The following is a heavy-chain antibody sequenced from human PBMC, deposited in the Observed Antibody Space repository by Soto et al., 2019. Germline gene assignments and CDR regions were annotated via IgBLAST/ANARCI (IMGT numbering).Heavy chain of an antibody. Sequence: PGGSLRLSCAASGFSFSSYAMTWVRQAPGRGLQWVAAISTAGDTYYLGSVKGRFTISREDAKNSLSLQMNSLRVGDTAVYYCARGGDRFDGMDVWGQGTTVTV. CDR2: ISTAGDT. J-gene: IGHJ6*02. CDR3: ARGGDRFDGMDV. CDR1: GFSFSSYA. V-gene: IGHV3-13*01. D-gene: IGHD3-16*01.